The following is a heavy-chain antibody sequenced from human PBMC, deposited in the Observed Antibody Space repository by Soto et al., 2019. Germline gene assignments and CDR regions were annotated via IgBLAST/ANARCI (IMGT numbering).Heavy chain of an antibody. CDR2: ISYDGSNK. Sequence: LRLSCAASGFTFSSYAMHWVRQAPGKGLEWVAVISYDGSNKYYADSVKGRFTISRDNSKNTLYLQMNSLRAEDTAVYYCARDGNYDFWSGYTRGRYGMDVWGQGTTVTVSS. CDR1: GFTFSSYA. J-gene: IGHJ6*02. CDR3: ARDGNYDFWSGYTRGRYGMDV. D-gene: IGHD3-3*01. V-gene: IGHV3-30-3*01.